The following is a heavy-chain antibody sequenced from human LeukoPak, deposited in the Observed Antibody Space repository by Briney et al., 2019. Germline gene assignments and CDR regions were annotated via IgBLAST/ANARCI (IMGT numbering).Heavy chain of an antibody. J-gene: IGHJ3*02. D-gene: IGHD4-17*01. CDR2: INPSGGST. CDR1: GYTFTSYY. CDR3: ARVEPTTVTKGDAFDI. Sequence: ASVKVSCKASGYTFTSYYMHWVRQAPGQGLEWMAVINPSGGSTSYAQRFQGRVTMTRDTSTSTVYMELSSLRSEDTAVYYCARVEPTTVTKGDAFDIWGQGTMVTVSS. V-gene: IGHV1-46*01.